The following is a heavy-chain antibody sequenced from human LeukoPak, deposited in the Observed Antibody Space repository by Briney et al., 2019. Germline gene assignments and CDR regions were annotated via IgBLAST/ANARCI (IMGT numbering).Heavy chain of an antibody. CDR1: GFTFDDYA. D-gene: IGHD3-16*01. V-gene: IGHV3-43D*04. CDR3: ARDRSQVWLHFDL. CDR2: ITSDGGST. Sequence: GGSLRLSCAASGFTFDDYAMHWVRQVPGKGLEWVSLITSDGGSTYYSGSVEGRFTISRDNIKGSLYLQMENHRADDTGYYYCARDRSQVWLHFDLWGQGDLVTVSS. J-gene: IGHJ4*02.